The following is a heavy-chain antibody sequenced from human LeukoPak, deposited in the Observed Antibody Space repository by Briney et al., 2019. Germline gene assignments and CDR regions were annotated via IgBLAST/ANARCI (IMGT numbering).Heavy chain of an antibody. D-gene: IGHD3-10*01. J-gene: IGHJ4*02. CDR1: GFTFSGYA. CDR2: ISGSGSST. CDR3: AKGRYFGEHYFDY. V-gene: IGHV3-23*01. Sequence: GGSLRLSCAASGFTFSGYAMTWVRQAPGKGPEWVSTISGSGSSTYYADSMKGRFTISRDNSNNTLYLQMNSLRAEDTAVYYCAKGRYFGEHYFDYWGQGTLVTVSS.